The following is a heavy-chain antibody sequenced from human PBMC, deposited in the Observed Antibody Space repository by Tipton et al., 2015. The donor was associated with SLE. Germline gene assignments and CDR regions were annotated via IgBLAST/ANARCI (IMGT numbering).Heavy chain of an antibody. V-gene: IGHV1-69*16. CDR1: GGTPTNF. J-gene: IGHJ4*02. Sequence: QLVQSGAEVKKPGSSVKLSCRASGGTPTNFQLVRQAPGQGLEWMGGIKLILGTSNYAPKFQGRVTITADESTHTAYIEVNSLRFEDTAVYFCATTVPGRYSSLPFESWGQGSLVTVSS. CDR3: ATTVPGRYSSLPFES. D-gene: IGHD2-15*01. CDR2: IKLILGTS.